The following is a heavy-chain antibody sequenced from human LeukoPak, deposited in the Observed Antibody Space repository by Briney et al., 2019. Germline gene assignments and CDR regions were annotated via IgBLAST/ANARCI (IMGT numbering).Heavy chain of an antibody. Sequence: SETLSLTCAVYGGSFSGYYWSWVRQPPGKGLEWIGEINHSGSTNYNPSLMSRVTISVDTSKNQFSLKLSSVTAADTAVVYCARGSTTIFGVVAKNFEYWGQGTLVTVSS. D-gene: IGHD3-3*01. J-gene: IGHJ4*02. CDR1: GGSFSGYY. CDR2: INHSGST. CDR3: ARGSTTIFGVVAKNFEY. V-gene: IGHV4-34*01.